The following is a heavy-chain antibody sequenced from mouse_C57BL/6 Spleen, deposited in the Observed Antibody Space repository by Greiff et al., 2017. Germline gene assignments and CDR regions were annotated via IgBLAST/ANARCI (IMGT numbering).Heavy chain of an antibody. V-gene: IGHV1-69*01. CDR3: ARYYGSSYYFDY. D-gene: IGHD1-1*01. CDR2: IDPSDSYT. J-gene: IGHJ2*01. CDR1: GYTFTSYW. Sequence: QVQLQQPGAELVMPGASVKLSCKASGYTFTSYWMHWVKQRPGQGLEWIGEIDPSDSYTNYNQKFKGKSTLTVDKSSSTASMQLSSLTSEDSAVYYCARYYGSSYYFDYWGQGTTLTVSS.